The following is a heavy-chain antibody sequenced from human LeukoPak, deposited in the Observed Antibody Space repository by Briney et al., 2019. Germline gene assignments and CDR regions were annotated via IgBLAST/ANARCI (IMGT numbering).Heavy chain of an antibody. Sequence: PSETLSLTCTVSGGSISSYYWSWIRQPAGKGLEWIGRIYTSGSTNYNPSLKSRVTMSVDTSKNQFSLKLSSVTAVDTAVYYCARERSKQWLVQGGAFDYWGQGTLVTVSS. CDR1: GGSISSYY. V-gene: IGHV4-4*07. CDR3: ARERSKQWLVQGGAFDY. D-gene: IGHD6-19*01. J-gene: IGHJ4*02. CDR2: IYTSGST.